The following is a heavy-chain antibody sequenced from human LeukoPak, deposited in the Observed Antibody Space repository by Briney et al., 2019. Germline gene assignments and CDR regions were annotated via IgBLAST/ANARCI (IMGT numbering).Heavy chain of an antibody. J-gene: IGHJ4*02. V-gene: IGHV1-69*05. CDR3: ARDRYYYGSGSLRHDY. D-gene: IGHD3-10*01. CDR2: IIPIFGTA. Sequence: SVKVSCKASGGTFSSYAISWVRQAPGQGLEWMGGIIPIFGTANYAQKFQGRVTITTDESTSTAYMELSSLRAEDTAVYYCARDRYYYGSGSLRHDYWGQGTLVTVSS. CDR1: GGTFSSYA.